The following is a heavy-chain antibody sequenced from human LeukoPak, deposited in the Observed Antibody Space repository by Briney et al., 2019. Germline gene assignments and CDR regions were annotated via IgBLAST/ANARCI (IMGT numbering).Heavy chain of an antibody. CDR3: ASRGGDYPYPYYYYYMDV. V-gene: IGHV4-59*01. J-gene: IGHJ6*03. CDR1: GGSISSYY. D-gene: IGHD4-17*01. CDR2: IYYSGST. Sequence: KPSETLSLTCTVSGGSISSYYWSWIRQPPGKGLEWIGYIYYSGSTNYNPSLKSRVTISVDTSKNQFSLKLSSVTAADTAVYYCASRGGDYPYPYYYYYMDVWGKGTTVTVSS.